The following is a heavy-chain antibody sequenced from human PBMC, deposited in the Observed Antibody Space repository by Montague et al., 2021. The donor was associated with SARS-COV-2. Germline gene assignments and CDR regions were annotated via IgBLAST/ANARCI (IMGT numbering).Heavy chain of an antibody. CDR2: IGTAGDT. J-gene: IGHJ3*02. Sequence: SLRLSCAASGFTFSSYDMRWVRQATGKGLEWVSAIGTAGDTYYPGSVKGRFTISRENAKNSLYLQMNSLRAGDTAVYYCARGGFRDSSGWENDAFDIWGQGTMVTVSS. D-gene: IGHD3-22*01. CDR1: GFTFSSYD. CDR3: ARGGFRDSSGWENDAFDI. V-gene: IGHV3-13*01.